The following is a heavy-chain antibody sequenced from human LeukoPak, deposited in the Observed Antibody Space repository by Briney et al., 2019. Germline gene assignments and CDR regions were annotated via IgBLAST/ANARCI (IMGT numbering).Heavy chain of an antibody. CDR2: IKQDGSEK. CDR3: ARDQPQSDEWESFDY. CDR1: GFTFSSYW. J-gene: IGHJ4*02. D-gene: IGHD1-26*01. V-gene: IGHV3-7*01. Sequence: GGSLRLSCAASGFTFSSYWMSWVRQALGKGLEWVANIKQDGSEKYYVDSVKGRFTISRDNAKNSLYLQMNSLRAEDTAVYYCARDQPQSDEWESFDYWGQGTLVTASS.